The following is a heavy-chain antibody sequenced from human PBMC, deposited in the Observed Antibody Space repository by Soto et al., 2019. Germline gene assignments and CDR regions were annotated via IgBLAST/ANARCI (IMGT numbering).Heavy chain of an antibody. CDR1: GGSFSGYY. J-gene: IGHJ4*02. Sequence: KPSETLSLTCAVYGGSFSGYYWSWIRQPPGQGLEWIGEIGHSGGTIYNPSLEGRVTISGDSSNNQFSLNLNSVTAADTAVYYCARHGGYYFDYWGQGAPVTVSS. D-gene: IGHD3-16*01. V-gene: IGHV4-34*01. CDR3: ARHGGYYFDY. CDR2: IGHSGGT.